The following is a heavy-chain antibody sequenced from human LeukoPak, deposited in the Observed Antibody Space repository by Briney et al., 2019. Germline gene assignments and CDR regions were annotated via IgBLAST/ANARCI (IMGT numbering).Heavy chain of an antibody. CDR3: ARGPPRKWLDY. CDR2: IYYSGST. J-gene: IGHJ4*02. D-gene: IGHD6-19*01. CDR1: GGSISSYY. V-gene: IGHV4-59*12. Sequence: SETLSLTCTVSGGSISSYYWSWIRQPPGKGLEWIGYIYYSGSTNYNPSLKSRVTISVDTSKNQFSLKLSSVTAADTAVYYCARGPPRKWLDYWGQGTLVTVSS.